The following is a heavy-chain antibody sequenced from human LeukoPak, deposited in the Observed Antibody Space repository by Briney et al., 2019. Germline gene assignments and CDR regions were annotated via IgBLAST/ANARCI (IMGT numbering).Heavy chain of an antibody. V-gene: IGHV4-34*01. CDR1: GGSFSVYY. CDR2: INRSGST. J-gene: IGHJ4*02. Sequence: PSETLSLTSAVYGGSFSVYYWSWIRQPPGKGLEWIGEINRSGSTNYNPSLKSRDTISVDTSKNQFSLKLSSVTAADTAVYYCARCSGSTYYFDYWGQGTLVTVSP. D-gene: IGHD1-26*01. CDR3: ARCSGSTYYFDY.